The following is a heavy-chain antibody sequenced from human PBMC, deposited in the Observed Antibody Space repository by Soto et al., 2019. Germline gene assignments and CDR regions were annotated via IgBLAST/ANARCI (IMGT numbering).Heavy chain of an antibody. J-gene: IGHJ4*02. V-gene: IGHV3-33*01. CDR1: VFTFSSYG. CDR2: IWYDGSNK. D-gene: IGHD6-19*01. Sequence: GGSLRLSGAAPVFTFSSYGMHWVRQAPGKGLEWVAVIWYDGSNKYYADSVKGRFTISRDNSKNTLYLQMNSLRAEDTAVYYCARENRRGSGSNFDYWGQGTLVTVSS. CDR3: ARENRRGSGSNFDY.